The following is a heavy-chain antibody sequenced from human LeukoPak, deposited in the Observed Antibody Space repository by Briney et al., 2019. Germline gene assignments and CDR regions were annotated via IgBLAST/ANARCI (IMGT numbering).Heavy chain of an antibody. J-gene: IGHJ4*02. V-gene: IGHV3-33*01. Sequence: GGSLRLSCAASGFSFSGYGMQWVRQAPGKGLEWVAMIWYVGSKTYYADSVKGRFTISRDNSKNTVYLQINSLRVDDTAVFYCARARVTTPNYFDSWGQGTLVTVSS. CDR2: IWYVGSKT. D-gene: IGHD4-17*01. CDR1: GFSFSGYG. CDR3: ARARVTTPNYFDS.